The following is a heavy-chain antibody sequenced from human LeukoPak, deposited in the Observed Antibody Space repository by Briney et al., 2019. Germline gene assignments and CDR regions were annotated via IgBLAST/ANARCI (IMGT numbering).Heavy chain of an antibody. CDR2: INRNGGTI. CDR1: GFTFDDYG. CDR3: ARERSTSNWYGTPDFDY. V-gene: IGHV3-20*01. Sequence: GGSLRLSCAASGFTFDDYGMSWVRQVPGKGLEWVSGINRNGGTINYAESVKGRFTISRDYAKNSLYLQMNSLRAEDTALYHCARERSTSNWYGTPDFDYWGQGILVTVSS. D-gene: IGHD6-13*01. J-gene: IGHJ4*02.